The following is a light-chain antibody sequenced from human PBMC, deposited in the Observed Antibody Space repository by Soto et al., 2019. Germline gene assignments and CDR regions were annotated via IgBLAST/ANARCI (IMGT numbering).Light chain of an antibody. CDR3: QQYNSYSQT. V-gene: IGKV3-15*01. J-gene: IGKJ1*01. Sequence: EAVLTQSPATLSVSPGERTTLFCRASQSVATNLAWYQQRPGQAPRLLLYGASKRAIGLPSRFSGSGSGTEFTLTISSLQPDDFATYYCQQYNSYSQTFGQGTKVDIK. CDR1: QSVATN. CDR2: GAS.